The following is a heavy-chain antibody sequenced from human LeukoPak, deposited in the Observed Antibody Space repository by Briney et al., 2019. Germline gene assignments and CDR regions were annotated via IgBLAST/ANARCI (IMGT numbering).Heavy chain of an antibody. Sequence: SVKDSCKASGGTFSSYAISWVRQAPGQGLEWMGRIIPIFGTANYAQKFQGRVTITTDESTSTAYMELSSLRSEDTAVYYCARDAQYSSSSAYFDYWGQGTLVTVSS. CDR1: GGTFSSYA. J-gene: IGHJ4*02. V-gene: IGHV1-69*05. CDR2: IIPIFGTA. CDR3: ARDAQYSSSSAYFDY. D-gene: IGHD6-6*01.